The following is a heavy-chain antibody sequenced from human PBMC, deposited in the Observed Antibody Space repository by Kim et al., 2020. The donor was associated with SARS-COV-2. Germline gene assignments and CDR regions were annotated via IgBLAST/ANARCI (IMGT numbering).Heavy chain of an antibody. V-gene: IGHV3-33*06. D-gene: IGHD3-22*01. CDR1: GFTFSSYA. CDR2: IWYDGSNK. Sequence: GGSLRLSCAASGFTFSSYAMHWVRQAPGKGLEWVAVIWYDGSNKYYADSVKGRFTISRDNSKNTLYLQMNSLRAEETAVYYCAKEGRGIYYDSSGYYPPYYYYGMDVWGQGTTVTVSS. CDR3: AKEGRGIYYDSSGYYPPYYYYGMDV. J-gene: IGHJ6*02.